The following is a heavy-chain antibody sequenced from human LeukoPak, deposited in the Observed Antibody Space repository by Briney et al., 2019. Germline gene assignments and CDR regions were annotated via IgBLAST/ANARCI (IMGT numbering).Heavy chain of an antibody. CDR1: GGSFSGYY. J-gene: IGHJ6*02. D-gene: IGHD2-15*01. CDR3: ANVLAVGNDGMDV. Sequence: SETLSLTCAVYGGSFSGYYWSWIRQPPGKGLEWIGEINHSGSTNYNPSLKSRVTISVDTSKNQFSLKLSSVTAADTAVYYCANVLAVGNDGMDVWGQGTTVTVS. CDR2: INHSGST. V-gene: IGHV4-34*01.